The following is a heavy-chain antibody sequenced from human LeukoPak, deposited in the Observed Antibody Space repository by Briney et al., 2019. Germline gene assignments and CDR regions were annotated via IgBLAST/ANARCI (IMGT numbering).Heavy chain of an antibody. J-gene: IGHJ6*02. D-gene: IGHD1-26*01. CDR3: ARHGGSGRYYYYYGMKD. CDR2: IYPGDSDT. V-gene: IGHV5-51*01. CDR1: GYSFATYW. Sequence: KVGESLKISCQGSGYSFATYWIAWVRQMPEKGLEWMGIIYPGDSDTRYSPSFQGQVTISADTSISTAYLQWSSLKASDTAIYYCARHGGSGRYYYYYGMKDWGQGTTVTVSS.